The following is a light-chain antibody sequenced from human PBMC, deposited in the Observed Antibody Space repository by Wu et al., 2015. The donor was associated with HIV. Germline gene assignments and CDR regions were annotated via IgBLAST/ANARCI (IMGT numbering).Light chain of an antibody. CDR2: GAS. J-gene: IGKJ5*01. Sequence: EIVLTQSPATLSLSPGERATLSCRASQSISGYLAWFQQKPGQAPRLLLFGASSRATGIPDRFSGGGSGTDFTLTISRLEPEDFAVYYCQQYGSSPITFGQGTRLEIK. V-gene: IGKV3-20*01. CDR1: QSISGY. CDR3: QQYGSSPIT.